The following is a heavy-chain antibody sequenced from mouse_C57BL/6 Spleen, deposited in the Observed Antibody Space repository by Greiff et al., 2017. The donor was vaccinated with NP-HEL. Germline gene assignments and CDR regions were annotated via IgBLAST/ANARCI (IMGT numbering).Heavy chain of an antibody. J-gene: IGHJ3*01. CDR3: ALTTPAWFAY. Sequence: VQLQQPGAELVMPGASVKLSCKASGYTFPSYWMHWVKQRPGQGLEWIGEIDPSDSYTNYNQKFKGKSTLTVDKSSSAAYMQLSSLTSEDSAVYYCALTTPAWFAYWGQGTLVTVSA. CDR1: GYTFPSYW. D-gene: IGHD1-1*01. CDR2: IDPSDSYT. V-gene: IGHV1-69*01.